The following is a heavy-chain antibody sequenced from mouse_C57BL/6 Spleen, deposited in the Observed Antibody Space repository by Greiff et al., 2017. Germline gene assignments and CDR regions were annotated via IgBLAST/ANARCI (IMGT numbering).Heavy chain of an antibody. CDR2: ISSGGSYT. CDR1: GFTFSSYG. J-gene: IGHJ4*01. CDR3: ARKEKLYAMDY. V-gene: IGHV5-6*02. Sequence: EVMLVESGGDLVKPGGSLKLSCAASGFTFSSYGMSWVRQTPDKRLEWVATISSGGSYTYYPDSVKGRFTISRDNAKNTLYLQMSSLKSEDTAMYYCARKEKLYAMDYWGQGTSVTVSS.